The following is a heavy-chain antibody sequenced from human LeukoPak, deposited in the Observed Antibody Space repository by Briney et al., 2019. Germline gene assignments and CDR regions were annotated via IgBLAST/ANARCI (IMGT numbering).Heavy chain of an antibody. V-gene: IGHV3-33*01. J-gene: IGHJ6*03. CDR2: LWSDGIRK. CDR1: GFTFSTYG. CDR3: ARVPYGNYHYYYMDV. D-gene: IGHD3-10*01. Sequence: PGRSLRLSCAASGFTFSTYGVHWVRQAPGKGLEWVAVLWSDGIRKYYADSVKGRFTVSRDNSKNTVYLQMNSLTAEDTAVYYCARVPYGNYHYYYMDVWGKGTTVTVSS.